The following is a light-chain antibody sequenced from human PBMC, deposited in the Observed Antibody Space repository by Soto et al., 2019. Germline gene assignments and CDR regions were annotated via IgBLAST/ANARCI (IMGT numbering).Light chain of an antibody. J-gene: IGKJ3*01. Sequence: IPLTQSPSSLSASVGDRVTITCRASQGISSFLAWYQQKPGKAPKLLIYGASTLQSGVPSRFSGSGSGTDFTLTIGSLQPEDFATHYCQQLNSFPIPFGPGTKVDIK. CDR2: GAS. V-gene: IGKV1-9*01. CDR3: QQLNSFPIP. CDR1: QGISSF.